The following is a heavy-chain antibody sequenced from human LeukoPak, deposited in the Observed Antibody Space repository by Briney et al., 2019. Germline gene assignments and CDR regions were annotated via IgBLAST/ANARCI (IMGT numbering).Heavy chain of an antibody. V-gene: IGHV3-21*01. CDR1: GFTFSSYS. D-gene: IGHD2-15*01. Sequence: GGSLRFSCAASGFTFSSYSMNWVRQAPGKGLEWVSSISSSSSYIYYADSVKGRFTISRDNAKNSLYLQMNSLRAEDTAVYYCARLPQGVAATTLDYWGQGTLVTVSS. CDR3: ARLPQGVAATTLDY. J-gene: IGHJ4*02. CDR2: ISSSSSYI.